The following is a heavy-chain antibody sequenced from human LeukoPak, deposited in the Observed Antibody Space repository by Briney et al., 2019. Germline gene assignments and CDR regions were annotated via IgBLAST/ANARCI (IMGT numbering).Heavy chain of an antibody. D-gene: IGHD2-2*01. V-gene: IGHV3-30*03. J-gene: IGHJ6*02. CDR1: GFGFSSYG. Sequence: GGSLRLSCAASGFGFSSYGMHWVRQGPGKGLEWVAVVSYDGRATYYADSVMGRFTISRDNSKNTLYLQMNSLRAEDTAVYYCARDNRDIAVVAVAMGDYYYYGMDVWGQGTTVTVSS. CDR3: ARDNRDIAVVAVAMGDYYYYGMDV. CDR2: VSYDGRAT.